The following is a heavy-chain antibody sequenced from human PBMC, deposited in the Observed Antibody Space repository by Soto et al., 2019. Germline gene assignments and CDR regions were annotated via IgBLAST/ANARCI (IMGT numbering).Heavy chain of an antibody. CDR1: GGSISSGDYY. CDR3: ASTIAAGGFDP. D-gene: IGHD6-13*01. J-gene: IGHJ5*02. CDR2: IYYSGST. Sequence: PSETLSLTCTVSGGSISSGDYYWSWIRQPPGKGLEWIGYIYYSGSTYYNPSLKSRVTISVDTSKNQFSLKLSSVTAADTAVYYCASTIAAGGFDPWGQGTLVTVSS. V-gene: IGHV4-30-4*01.